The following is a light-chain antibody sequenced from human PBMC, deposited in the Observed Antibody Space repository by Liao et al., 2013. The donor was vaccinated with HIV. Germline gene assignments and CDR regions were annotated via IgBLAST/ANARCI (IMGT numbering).Light chain of an antibody. Sequence: YDLTQPPSVSVSPGQTASIICSGDTLGEKYVTWYQHRPGQSPVLVIYQDTKRPSGIPERFSGSNSGNTATLTISGTQAMDEADYYCQAWDSTTEVFGGGTKLTVL. J-gene: IGLJ3*02. CDR2: QDT. CDR1: TLGEKY. V-gene: IGLV3-1*01. CDR3: QAWDSTTEV.